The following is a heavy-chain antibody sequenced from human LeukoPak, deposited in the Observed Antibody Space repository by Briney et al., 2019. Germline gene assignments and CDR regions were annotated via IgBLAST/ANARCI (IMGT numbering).Heavy chain of an antibody. D-gene: IGHD2-2*01. CDR3: ARDFTSRQFDY. Sequence: PGGSLRLSCAASGFTVSSNYMSWVRQAPGKGLEWVSVIYVDGSTYYADSVQGRFTISRDNSKNTLYLQMNSLTAEDTAVYYCARDFTSRQFDYWGQGALVTVSS. J-gene: IGHJ4*02. CDR2: IYVDGST. CDR1: GFTVSSNY. V-gene: IGHV3-53*01.